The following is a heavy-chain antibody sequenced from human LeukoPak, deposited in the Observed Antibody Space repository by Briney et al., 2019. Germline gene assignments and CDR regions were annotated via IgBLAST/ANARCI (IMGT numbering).Heavy chain of an antibody. CDR3: ARDVFSGSYRADAFDI. V-gene: IGHV1-18*01. CDR2: ISAYNGNT. CDR1: GYTFTSYG. J-gene: IGHJ3*02. D-gene: IGHD1-26*01. Sequence: ASVKVSCKASGYTFTSYGISWVRQAPGQGLEWMGWISAYNGNTNYAQKLQGRVTMTTDTSTSTAYMELRSLRSDDTAVYYCARDVFSGSYRADAFDIWGQGTMVTVSS.